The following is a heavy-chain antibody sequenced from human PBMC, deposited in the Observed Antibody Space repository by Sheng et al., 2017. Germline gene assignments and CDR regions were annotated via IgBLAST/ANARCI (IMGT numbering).Heavy chain of an antibody. CDR1: GGSISSSSYY. CDR3: ARRRRYYYDSSGYWASYFDY. V-gene: IGHV4-39*01. J-gene: IGHJ4*02. CDR2: IYYSGST. D-gene: IGHD3-22*01. Sequence: QLQESGPGLVKPSETLSLTCTVSGGSISSSSYYWGWIRQPPGKGLEWIGSIYYSGSTYYNPSLKSRVTISVDTSKNQFSLKLSSVTAADTAVYYCARRRRYYYDSSGYWASYFDYWGQGTLVT.